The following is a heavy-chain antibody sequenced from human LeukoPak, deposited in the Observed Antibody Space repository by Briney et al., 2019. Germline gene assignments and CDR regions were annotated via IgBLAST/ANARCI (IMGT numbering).Heavy chain of an antibody. CDR2: IFYSGRT. CDR3: TRGPPKGHDDSSDYYVPACFDY. CDR1: RGSLSTSNYY. Sequence: SETLSLTCTVSRGSLSTSNYYWGWVRQPPGNALEWIGNIFYSGRTYYSPSLKSRVTIIIDKSKKQFSLKLTSVTATDTAVYYCTRGPPKGHDDSSDYYVPACFDYWGQGSLVTASS. V-gene: IGHV4-39*07. D-gene: IGHD3-22*01. J-gene: IGHJ4*02.